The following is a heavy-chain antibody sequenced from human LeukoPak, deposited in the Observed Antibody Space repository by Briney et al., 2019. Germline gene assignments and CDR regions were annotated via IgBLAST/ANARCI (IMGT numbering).Heavy chain of an antibody. Sequence: ASVKVSCKASGYTFTSYAINRVREATGQGREWMGWMNPNSGNTGYAHKFQGRGTMTRKTSITTAYMELSSLKSEDTAVYYCARSQTTASRLIRSRGFDPWGQGTLLTVSS. CDR3: ARSQTTASRLIRSRGFDP. J-gene: IGHJ5*02. D-gene: IGHD6-6*01. CDR1: GYTFTSYA. CDR2: MNPNSGNT. V-gene: IGHV1-8*01.